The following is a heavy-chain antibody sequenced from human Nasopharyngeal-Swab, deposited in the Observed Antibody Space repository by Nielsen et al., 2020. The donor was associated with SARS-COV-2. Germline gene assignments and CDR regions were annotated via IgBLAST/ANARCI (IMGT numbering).Heavy chain of an antibody. J-gene: IGHJ4*02. CDR2: VRSNRNNYAT. CDR1: GFTFSHSV. V-gene: IGHV3-73*01. CDR3: TRCGGGCYSGRDY. D-gene: IGHD2-15*01. Sequence: AGSLSLSCAASGFTFSHSVIPWVRQASGKGLEWLGSVRSNRNNYATEYSTSEKGRFIIFKDDPTNTAYLQMNSLKTEDTAMYYCTRCGGGCYSGRDYWGQGTLVTVSS.